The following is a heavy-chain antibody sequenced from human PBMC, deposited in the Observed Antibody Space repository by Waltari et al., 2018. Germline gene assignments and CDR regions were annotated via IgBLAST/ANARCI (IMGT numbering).Heavy chain of an antibody. Sequence: EVQLVESGGGLVKPGGSLRLSCAASGFPVSGYNMHWVRQAPGKGLEWVSSISSTGTYTHYADSVKGRFTISRDNAKNSLYLQMNSLRDEDTAVYYCATGGWGFYLDHWGLGTLVSFSS. J-gene: IGHJ4*02. CDR3: ATGGWGFYLDH. CDR1: GFPVSGYN. CDR2: ISSTGTYT. V-gene: IGHV3-21*01. D-gene: IGHD7-27*01.